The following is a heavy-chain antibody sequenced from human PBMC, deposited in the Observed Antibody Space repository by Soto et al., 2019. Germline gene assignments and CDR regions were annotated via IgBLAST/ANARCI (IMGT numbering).Heavy chain of an antibody. Sequence: QITLKESGPTLVKPTQTLTLTCTFSGFSLSTRGVGVGWIRQPPGKALEWLALIYWDDDKRYSPSLKSRLTIAKDTSKNRVVLTLTNMDPVDTATYYCAHRLVAYGDYDAFDIWGQGTMVTVSS. CDR2: IYWDDDK. CDR3: AHRLVAYGDYDAFDI. V-gene: IGHV2-5*02. CDR1: GFSLSTRGVG. J-gene: IGHJ3*02. D-gene: IGHD4-17*01.